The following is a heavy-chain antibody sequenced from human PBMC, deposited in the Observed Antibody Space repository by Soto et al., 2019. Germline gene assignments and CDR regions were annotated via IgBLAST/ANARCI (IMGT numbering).Heavy chain of an antibody. J-gene: IGHJ3*02. CDR1: GGSISSGDYY. CDR3: AREGVIVVVSAFDI. D-gene: IGHD3-22*01. V-gene: IGHV4-30-4*01. CDR2: IYYSGST. Sequence: LSLTCTVSGGSISSGDYYWSWIRQPPGKGLEWIGYIYYSGSTYYNPSLKSRVTISVDTSKNQFSLKLSSVTAADTAVYYCAREGVIVVVSAFDIWGQGTMVTVSS.